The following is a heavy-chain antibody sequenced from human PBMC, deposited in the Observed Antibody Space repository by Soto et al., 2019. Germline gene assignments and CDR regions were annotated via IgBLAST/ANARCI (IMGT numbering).Heavy chain of an antibody. Sequence: QVQLQESGPGLVKPSQTLSLTCSVSGGSVSNGGYYWTWIRQHPGKGLELIGYIYYSGSTNYNPSRRRRVTISVDTCKNHFSLKLSSVTAADTAVYYCARSRYPHPFDYWGQGTLVTVSS. CDR3: ARSRYPHPFDY. V-gene: IGHV4-31*02. CDR1: GGSVSNGGYY. J-gene: IGHJ4*02. CDR2: IYYSGST. D-gene: IGHD3-9*01.